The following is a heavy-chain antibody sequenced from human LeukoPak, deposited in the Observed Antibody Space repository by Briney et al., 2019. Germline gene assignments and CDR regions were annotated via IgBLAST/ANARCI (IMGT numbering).Heavy chain of an antibody. CDR1: GYSTSSGYS. CDR2: IYHGGST. J-gene: IGHJ4*02. D-gene: IGHD2-2*01. V-gene: IGHV4-38-2*02. Sequence: SETLSLTCTVSGYSTSSGYSWGWIRQPPGEGLEWIASIYHGGSTYYNPSLKSRVTISVDTSKNQFSLKLSSVTAADTAVYYCARHLGHLSSMSWVDSWGQGTLVTVSS. CDR3: ARHLGHLSSMSWVDS.